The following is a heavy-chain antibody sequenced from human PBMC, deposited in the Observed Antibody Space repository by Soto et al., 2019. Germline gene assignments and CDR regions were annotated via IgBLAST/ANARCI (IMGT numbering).Heavy chain of an antibody. V-gene: IGHV4-34*01. CDR2: INHSGST. CDR1: GGSFSGYY. Sequence: SETLSLTCAVYGGSFSGYYWSWIRQPPGKGLEWIGEINHSGSTNYNPSLKSRVTISVDTSKNQFSLKLSSVTAADTAVYYCARGSVGRYDFWSGQISRPYYYYMDVWGKGTTVTVSS. D-gene: IGHD3-3*01. CDR3: ARGSVGRYDFWSGQISRPYYYYMDV. J-gene: IGHJ6*03.